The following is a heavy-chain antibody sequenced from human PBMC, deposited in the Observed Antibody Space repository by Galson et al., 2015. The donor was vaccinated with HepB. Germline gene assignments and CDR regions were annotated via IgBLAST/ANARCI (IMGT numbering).Heavy chain of an antibody. CDR1: GFTFGDYA. D-gene: IGHD1-20*01. CDR3: TRDPLTNPLYNWNDPIDY. CDR2: IRSKAYGGTT. Sequence: SLRLSCAASGFTFGDYAMSWFRQAPGKGLEWVGFIRSKAYGGTTEYAASVKGRFTISKDDSKSIAYLQMISLKTEDTAVYYCTRDPLTNPLYNWNDPIDYWGQGTLVTVSS. J-gene: IGHJ4*02. V-gene: IGHV3-49*03.